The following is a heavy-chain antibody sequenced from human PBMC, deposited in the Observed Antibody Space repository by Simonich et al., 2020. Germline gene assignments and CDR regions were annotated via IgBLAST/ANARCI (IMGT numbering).Heavy chain of an antibody. Sequence: EVQLVESGGGLVKPGGSLRLSCAASGFTFSSYGMNWVRQAPGKGLEWASSISSSSSYIYYADSVKGRFTISRDNAKNSLYLKMNSLRAEDTAVYYCARANERDYWGQGTLVTVSS. CDR1: GFTFSSYG. D-gene: IGHD1-1*01. J-gene: IGHJ4*02. V-gene: IGHV3-21*01. CDR3: ARANERDY. CDR2: ISSSSSYI.